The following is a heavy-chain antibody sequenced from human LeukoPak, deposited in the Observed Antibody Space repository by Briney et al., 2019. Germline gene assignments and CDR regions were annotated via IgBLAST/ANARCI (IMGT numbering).Heavy chain of an antibody. CDR1: GGSISSYY. J-gene: IGHJ4*02. D-gene: IGHD3-16*01. CDR2: IYYSGST. V-gene: IGHV4-59*12. Sequence: PSETLSLTCTVSGGSISSYYWSWMRQPPGKGLEWIGYIYYSGSTNYNPSLKSRVTMSIDTSKNQLSLKLSSVTAADTAVYYCAKDDGAYGSALGYWGQGTLVTVSS. CDR3: AKDDGAYGSALGY.